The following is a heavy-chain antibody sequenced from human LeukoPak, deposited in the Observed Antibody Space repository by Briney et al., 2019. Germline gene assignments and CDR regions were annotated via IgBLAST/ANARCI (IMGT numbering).Heavy chain of an antibody. V-gene: IGHV3-7*04. CDR1: GFTFRNYW. CDR2: IKQDGSEK. CDR3: ARGGEYGDYGMDV. D-gene: IGHD3-16*01. Sequence: GGSLRLSCAASGFTFRNYWMSWVRQAPGKALEWVANIKQDGSEKYYVDSVKGRFTISRDNAKNSLYLQMNSLRAEDTAVYYCARGGEYGDYGMDVWGQGTTVTVSS. J-gene: IGHJ6*02.